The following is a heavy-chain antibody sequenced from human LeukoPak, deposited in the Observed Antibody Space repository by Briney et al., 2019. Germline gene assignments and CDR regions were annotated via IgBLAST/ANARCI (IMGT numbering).Heavy chain of an antibody. CDR1: GYTFTGYY. V-gene: IGHV1-2*02. CDR3: ARDPVYCSGGSCSHFDY. D-gene: IGHD2-15*01. CDR2: INPNSGGT. Sequence: ASVKVSCKASGYTFTGYYMHWVRQAPGQGLEWMGWINPNSGGTNYAQKFQGRVTMTRDTSISTAYMELSRLRSDDTAVYYCARDPVYCSGGSCSHFDYWGQGTLVTVS. J-gene: IGHJ4*02.